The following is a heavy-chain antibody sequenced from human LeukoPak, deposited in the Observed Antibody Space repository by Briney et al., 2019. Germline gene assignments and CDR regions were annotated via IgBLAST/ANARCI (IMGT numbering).Heavy chain of an antibody. CDR3: ARDYGGNSATDY. D-gene: IGHD4-23*01. V-gene: IGHV3-30-3*01. J-gene: IGHJ4*02. CDR2: ISYDGSNK. Sequence: GGSLRLSCAASGFTFSSYAMHWVRQAPGKGLEWVAVISYDGSNKYYADSVKGRFTISRDNSKNTLYLQMNSLRAEDTAVYYCARDYGGNSATDYWGQGTLVTVSS. CDR1: GFTFSSYA.